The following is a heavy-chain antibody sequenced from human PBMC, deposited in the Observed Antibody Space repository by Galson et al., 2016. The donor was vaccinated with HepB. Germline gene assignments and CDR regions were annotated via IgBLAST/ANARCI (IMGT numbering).Heavy chain of an antibody. V-gene: IGHV3-30-3*01. CDR2: VASDGNKK. J-gene: IGHJ6*02. CDR1: GFTFSHYA. CDR3: ARAATVDQDFYFYGMDV. D-gene: IGHD4-23*01. Sequence: SLRLSCAASGFTFSHYAIHWVRQAPGKGLEWVAVVASDGNKKYYADSVKGRFTISRDNAKNTLSLQMNSLKAEDTAVYYCARAATVDQDFYFYGMDVWGQGTAVTVSS.